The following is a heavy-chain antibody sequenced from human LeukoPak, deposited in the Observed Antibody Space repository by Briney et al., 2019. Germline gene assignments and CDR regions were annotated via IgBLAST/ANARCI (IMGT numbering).Heavy chain of an antibody. CDR2: ISCDGRDT. V-gene: IGHV3-30*04. Sequence: RRSLRLSCAASGFTFSIYAMHWVRQAPGKGVGWVAVISCDGRDTYYADSVKGRFTISRDNSKNTLYLQMNSLRAEDTAVYYCARVVRIGEFDYWGQGTLVTVSS. CDR3: ARVVRIGEFDY. J-gene: IGHJ4*02. D-gene: IGHD3-10*01. CDR1: GFTFSIYA.